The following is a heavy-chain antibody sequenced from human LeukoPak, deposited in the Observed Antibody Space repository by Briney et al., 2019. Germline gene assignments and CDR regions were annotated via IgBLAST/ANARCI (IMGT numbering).Heavy chain of an antibody. V-gene: IGHV4-30-2*01. D-gene: IGHD2-15*01. J-gene: IGHJ4*02. CDR3: ARERAPDCSGGSCYLGPFDY. CDR2: IYHSGST. CDR1: GGSISSGGYF. Sequence: SETLSLTCAVSGGSISSGGYFWSWIRQPPGKGLEWIGYIYHSGSTYYNPSLKSRVTISVDRSKNQFSLKLSSVTAADTAVYYCARERAPDCSGGSCYLGPFDYWGQGTLVTVSS.